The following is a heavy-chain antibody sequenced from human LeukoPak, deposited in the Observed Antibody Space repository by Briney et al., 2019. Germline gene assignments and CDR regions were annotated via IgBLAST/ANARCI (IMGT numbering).Heavy chain of an antibody. Sequence: ASVKVSCKASGYTFTSYGISWVRQAPGQGLERMGWISAYNGNTNYAQKLQGRVTMTTDTSTSTAYMELRSLRSDDTAVYYCARIPPAICSSTSCHPPTSDWFDPWGQGTLVTVSS. J-gene: IGHJ5*02. D-gene: IGHD2-2*01. CDR1: GYTFTSYG. V-gene: IGHV1-18*01. CDR2: ISAYNGNT. CDR3: ARIPPAICSSTSCHPPTSDWFDP.